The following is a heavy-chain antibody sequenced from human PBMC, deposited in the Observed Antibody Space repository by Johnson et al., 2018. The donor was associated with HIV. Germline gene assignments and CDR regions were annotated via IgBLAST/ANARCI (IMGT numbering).Heavy chain of an antibody. CDR1: GFTVNSNY. CDR2: IYSGGRT. V-gene: IGHV3-66*01. Sequence: VQLVESGGGVVQPGKSLTLSCAASGFTVNSNYINWVRQAPGKGLECVSGIYSGGRTYYADSVKGRFTISRDNSKNTLYLQMNSLRAEDTAVYYCAKGGSLTQDAPFDIWGQGTMVTVSS. J-gene: IGHJ3*02. D-gene: IGHD1-14*01. CDR3: AKGGSLTQDAPFDI.